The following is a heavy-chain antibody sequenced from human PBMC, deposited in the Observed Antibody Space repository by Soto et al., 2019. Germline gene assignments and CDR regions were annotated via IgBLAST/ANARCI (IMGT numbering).Heavy chain of an antibody. CDR1: GFTFSSYA. CDR3: ARALEAYYYDRTDFHY. V-gene: IGHV3-30-3*01. Sequence: GGSLRLSCAASGFTFSSYAMHWVRQAPGKGLEWVAVISYDGSNKYYADSVKGRFTISRDNSKNTLYLQMNSLRAEDTAVYYCARALEAYYYDRTDFHYWGQGTLVTVSS. D-gene: IGHD3-22*01. CDR2: ISYDGSNK. J-gene: IGHJ4*02.